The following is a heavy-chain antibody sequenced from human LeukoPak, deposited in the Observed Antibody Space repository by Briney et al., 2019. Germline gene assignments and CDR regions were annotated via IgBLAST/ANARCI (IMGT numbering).Heavy chain of an antibody. CDR2: INPNSGGT. Sequence: ASVKVSCKASGYTFTGYYMHWVRQAPGQGLEWMGWINPNSGGTNYAQKFQGRVTMTRDTSISTAYMELSSLRSEDTAVYYCARVSRAATGFYSYYYMDVWGRGTTVTISS. V-gene: IGHV1-2*02. J-gene: IGHJ6*03. CDR3: ARVSRAATGFYSYYYMDV. D-gene: IGHD6-13*01. CDR1: GYTFTGYY.